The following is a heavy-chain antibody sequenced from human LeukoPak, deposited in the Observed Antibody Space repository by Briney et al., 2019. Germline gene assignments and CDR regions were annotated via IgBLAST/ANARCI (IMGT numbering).Heavy chain of an antibody. Sequence: GGSLRLSCAASGFTFTTYAMTWVRQAPGKGLEWVSGISGGGGTTFYADSVKGRFTISRDNSKNTLYLEMNSLRAEDTAVYYCARLAVASNCDYWGQGILVTVSS. CDR1: GFTFTTYA. V-gene: IGHV3-23*01. CDR2: ISGGGGTT. CDR3: ARLAVASNCDY. D-gene: IGHD6-19*01. J-gene: IGHJ4*02.